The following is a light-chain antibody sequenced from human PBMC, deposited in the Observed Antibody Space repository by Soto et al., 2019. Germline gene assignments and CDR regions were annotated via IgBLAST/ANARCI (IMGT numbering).Light chain of an antibody. CDR3: SSYSSGTTLVL. Sequence: QSALTQPASVSGSPGQSITISCTGTSSDVGGFDYVSWYQQLPGKAPKVIIYDVTKRPSGVSTRFSASKSDNTASLTISGLQAEDEADYYCSSYSSGTTLVLFGGGTKLTAL. J-gene: IGLJ2*01. CDR2: DVT. V-gene: IGLV2-14*03. CDR1: SSDVGGFDY.